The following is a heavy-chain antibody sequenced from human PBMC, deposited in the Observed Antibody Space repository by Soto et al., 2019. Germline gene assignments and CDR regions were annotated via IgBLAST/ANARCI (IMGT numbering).Heavy chain of an antibody. J-gene: IGHJ4*02. V-gene: IGHV3-23*01. Sequence: GGSLRLSCVASGFTFSTCAMSWVRQAPGKGLEWVSAVSGSGDSTYYADSVKGRFPISRDNSRNTVYLQMNSLRAEDTAVYYCARGISDWIFDYWGQGTVVTVSS. CDR1: GFTFSTCA. D-gene: IGHD6-19*01. CDR3: ARGISDWIFDY. CDR2: VSGSGDST.